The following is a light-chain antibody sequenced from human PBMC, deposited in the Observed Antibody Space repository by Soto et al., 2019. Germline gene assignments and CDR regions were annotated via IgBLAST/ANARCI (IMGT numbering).Light chain of an antibody. CDR1: SGHSSYA. Sequence: QLVLTQSPSASASLGASVKLTCTLSSGHSSYAIAWHQQQPEKGPRYLMKLDSDGSHTKGDAIPDRFSGSSSGAERYLTISGLQSEDEADYYCQTLGTGIHVVFGGGTKLTVL. V-gene: IGLV4-69*01. J-gene: IGLJ2*01. CDR3: QTLGTGIHVV. CDR2: LDSDGSH.